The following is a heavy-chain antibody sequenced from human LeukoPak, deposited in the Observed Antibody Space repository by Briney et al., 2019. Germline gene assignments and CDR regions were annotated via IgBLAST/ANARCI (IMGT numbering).Heavy chain of an antibody. J-gene: IGHJ1*01. CDR3: ARGRRLGY. CDR2: IFYSVST. Sequence: SETLSLTCTVSGDSVNSNSYYWSWVRQPPGKGLEWIGYIFYSVSTNYNPSLKSRVTISVDKSKNRFSLRLSSVTAADAAVYYCARGRRLGYWGQGTLVTVSS. D-gene: IGHD6-25*01. V-gene: IGHV4-61*01. CDR1: GDSVNSNSYY.